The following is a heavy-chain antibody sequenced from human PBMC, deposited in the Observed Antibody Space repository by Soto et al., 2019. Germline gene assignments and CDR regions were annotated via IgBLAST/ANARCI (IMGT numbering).Heavy chain of an antibody. CDR3: ARRFSSGWYADY. V-gene: IGHV3-33*01. CDR2: IWYDGSNE. D-gene: IGHD6-19*01. Sequence: QVQLVESGGGVVQPGRSLRLSCAASGFTFSGYGMHSVRQAPGKGLEWVAVIWYDGSNENYADTVKGRFTISRDNSKNTLYLQMNSLRDEDTAVYYCARRFSSGWYADYWGQGTLVTVSS. J-gene: IGHJ4*02. CDR1: GFTFSGYG.